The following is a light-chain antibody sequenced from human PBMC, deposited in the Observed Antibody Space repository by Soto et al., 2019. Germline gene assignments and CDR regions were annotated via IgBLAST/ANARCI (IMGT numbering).Light chain of an antibody. Sequence: DLEVTQSPSSLSASVGDRVTITCRASQVITNFLALYLQKPGKAPKLLIYAASTLQSGVPSRFSGSGSGTDFTLTISSLQPEDVATYYCQKYNSAPLTVGGGTKVDIK. CDR2: AAS. V-gene: IGKV1-27*01. CDR1: QVITNF. J-gene: IGKJ4*01. CDR3: QKYNSAPLT.